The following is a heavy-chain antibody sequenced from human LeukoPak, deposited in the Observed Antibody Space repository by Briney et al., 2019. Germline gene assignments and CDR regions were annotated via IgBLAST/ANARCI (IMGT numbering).Heavy chain of an antibody. CDR2: IYSSGST. CDR1: GGSISSYH. Sequence: PSETLSLTCTVSGGSISSYHWSWIRQPPGKGLESIGYIYSSGSTHYNPSLKSRVTISVDTSKNQFSLKLSSVTATDTAVYYCARGANWFDPWGQGTLVTVSS. J-gene: IGHJ5*02. CDR3: ARGANWFDP. V-gene: IGHV4-59*01.